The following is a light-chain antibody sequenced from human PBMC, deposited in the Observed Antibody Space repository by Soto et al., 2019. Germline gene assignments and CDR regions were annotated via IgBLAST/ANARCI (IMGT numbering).Light chain of an antibody. CDR3: AAWDDSLNGVV. V-gene: IGLV1-44*01. J-gene: IGLJ2*01. CDR2: SNN. Sequence: QAVVTQPPSASGIPGQRVTISCSGSRFNIGRNTVNWYQQLPGSAPKLLIYSNNQRPSGVPDRFSGSRSGTSASLAISGLQSEDEADYYCAAWDDSLNGVVFGGGTKVTVL. CDR1: RFNIGRNT.